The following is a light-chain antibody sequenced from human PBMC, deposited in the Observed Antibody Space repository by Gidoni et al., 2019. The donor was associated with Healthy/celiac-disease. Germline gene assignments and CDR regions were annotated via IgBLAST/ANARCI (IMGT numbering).Light chain of an antibody. Sequence: EIVMTQSPATLSVSQGESATLSCRASQSVSSNLAWYQQKPGQAPRLLIYGASTRATGIPARFSGSGSGTEFTLTISSLQSEDFAVYYCQQYNNWPLTFGGGTKVEI. CDR3: QQYNNWPLT. CDR1: QSVSSN. CDR2: GAS. J-gene: IGKJ4*01. V-gene: IGKV3-15*01.